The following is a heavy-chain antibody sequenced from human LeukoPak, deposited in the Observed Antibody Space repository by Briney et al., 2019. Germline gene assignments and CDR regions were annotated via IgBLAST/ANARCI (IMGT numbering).Heavy chain of an antibody. CDR3: ARLQIVVVTASTFDY. J-gene: IGHJ4*02. V-gene: IGHV3-30-3*01. D-gene: IGHD2-21*02. CDR1: GFTFSSYA. CDR2: ISYDGSNK. Sequence: GRSLRLSCAASGFTFSSYAMHWVRQAPGKGLEWVAVISYDGSNKYYADSVKGRFTISRDNSKNTLYLQMSSLRAEDTAMYYCARLQIVVVTASTFDYWGQGTLVTVSS.